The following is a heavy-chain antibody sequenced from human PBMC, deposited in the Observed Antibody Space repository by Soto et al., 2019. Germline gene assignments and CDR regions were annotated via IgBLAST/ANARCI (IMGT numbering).Heavy chain of an antibody. CDR3: ARVLCLRSSCYTDSRPCFDY. Sequence: GESLKISCKGSGYSFSKYWIAWLRQMPGKGLEWMGVIYPAASDARYSPSFQGQVTISVDNSISTAYLQWSSLKASDTAMYYCARVLCLRSSCYTDSRPCFDYWGQGALVIVSS. CDR1: GYSFSKYW. J-gene: IGHJ4*02. D-gene: IGHD2-2*02. V-gene: IGHV5-51*01. CDR2: IYPAASDA.